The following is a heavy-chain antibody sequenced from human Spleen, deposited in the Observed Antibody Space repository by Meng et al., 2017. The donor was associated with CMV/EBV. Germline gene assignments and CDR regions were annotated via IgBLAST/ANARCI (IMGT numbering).Heavy chain of an antibody. D-gene: IGHD3-22*01. Sequence: SETLSLTCTVSGASISSGDYYWSWIRQPPGKGREWIGYIYHSGGTYYSPSLGSRITISVDTSKNQFSLKLTSVTAADTAVYYCARGPDSSGYYYFASWGQGMLVTVSS. CDR3: ARGPDSSGYYYFAS. CDR1: GASISSGDYY. CDR2: IYHSGGT. J-gene: IGHJ4*02. V-gene: IGHV4-30-4*08.